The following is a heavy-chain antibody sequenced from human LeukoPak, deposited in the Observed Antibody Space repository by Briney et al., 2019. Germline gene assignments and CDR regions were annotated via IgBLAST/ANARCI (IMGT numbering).Heavy chain of an antibody. CDR2: INPNSGDT. CDR3: ARDGVFRFEVGDVYYYYMDV. V-gene: IGHV1-2*02. Sequence: ASVKVSCKASGGTFSSYAISWVRQAPGQGLEWMGWINPNSGDTKYAQKFQGRVTMTRDTSNNTVYMDLTRLIFDDTAMYYCARDGVFRFEVGDVYYYYMDVWGKGTTVIISS. D-gene: IGHD2-21*02. CDR1: GGTFSSYA. J-gene: IGHJ6*03.